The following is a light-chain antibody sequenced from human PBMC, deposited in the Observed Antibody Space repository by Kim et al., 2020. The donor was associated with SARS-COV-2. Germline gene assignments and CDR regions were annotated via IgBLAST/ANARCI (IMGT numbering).Light chain of an antibody. Sequence: DIQMTQSPSTLSASVGDRVTTTCRASQSLNSWVAWYQQKPGKAPDLLIYSTSTLQSGVPSRFSGSRSGTEFTLTISSLQPHDFATYYCQQYYTYPYTFGQGTKLEI. V-gene: IGKV1-5*03. CDR2: STS. CDR1: QSLNSW. J-gene: IGKJ2*01. CDR3: QQYYTYPYT.